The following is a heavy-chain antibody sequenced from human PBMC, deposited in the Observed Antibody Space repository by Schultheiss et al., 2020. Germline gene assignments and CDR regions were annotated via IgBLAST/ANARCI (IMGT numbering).Heavy chain of an antibody. CDR1: GFTFSSYW. V-gene: IGHV3-74*01. CDR2: INSDGSST. Sequence: GESLKISCAASGFTFSSYWMHWVRQAPGKGLVWVSRINSDGSSTSYADSVKGRFTISRDNAENSLYLQMNSLRAEDTAVYYCARDPSFGAMDYWGQGTLVTVAS. J-gene: IGHJ4*02. D-gene: IGHD3-16*01. CDR3: ARDPSFGAMDY.